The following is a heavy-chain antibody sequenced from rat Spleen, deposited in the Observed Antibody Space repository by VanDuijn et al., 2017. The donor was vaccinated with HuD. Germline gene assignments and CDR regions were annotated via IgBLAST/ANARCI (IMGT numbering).Heavy chain of an antibody. Sequence: EVQLVESGGGSVQPGRSLKLSCAVSGFTFSNYDMAWVRQAPTKGLEWVAYISSGGGGIYYPDSVQGRFTISRHNAKSTLYLQMDSLRSEDTATYYCARRHYGYTDYFDYWGQGVMVTVSS. CDR3: ARRHYGYTDYFDY. V-gene: IGHV5-25*01. D-gene: IGHD1-9*01. J-gene: IGHJ2*01. CDR2: ISSGGGGI. CDR1: GFTFSNYD.